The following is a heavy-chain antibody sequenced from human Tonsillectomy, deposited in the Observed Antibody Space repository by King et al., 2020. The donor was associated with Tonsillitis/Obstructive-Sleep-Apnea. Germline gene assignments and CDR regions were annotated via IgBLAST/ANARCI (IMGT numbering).Heavy chain of an antibody. CDR3: ARDHELSLNIDY. D-gene: IGHD2-15*01. CDR2: ISSSSSII. CDR1: GFTFSKYT. J-gene: IGHJ4*02. V-gene: IGHV3-48*02. Sequence: VQLVESGGGLVQPGGSLRLSCAASGFTFSKYTMNWVRQAPGKGLEWASYISSSSSIIYYADSVKGRFTISRDNAKNSVYLQMNSLRDEDTAVYYCARDHELSLNIDYWGQGTLVTVSS.